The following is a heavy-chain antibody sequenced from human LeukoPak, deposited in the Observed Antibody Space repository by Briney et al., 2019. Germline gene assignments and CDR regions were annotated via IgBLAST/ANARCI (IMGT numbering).Heavy chain of an antibody. D-gene: IGHD2-8*01. V-gene: IGHV3-43*01. CDR2: ISWDGGST. CDR1: GFTFDDYT. Sequence: GGSLRLSCAASGFTFDDYTMHWVRQAPGKGLEWVSLISWDGGSTYYADSVKGRFTISRDNSKNSLYLQMNSLRTEDTALYYCAKDSPTGVVLMVFDYWGQGTLVTVSS. J-gene: IGHJ4*02. CDR3: AKDSPTGVVLMVFDY.